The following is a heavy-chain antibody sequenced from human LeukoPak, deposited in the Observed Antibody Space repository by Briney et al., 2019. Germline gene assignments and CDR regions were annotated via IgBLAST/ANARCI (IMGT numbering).Heavy chain of an antibody. V-gene: IGHV1-8*01. CDR1: GYTFTSYD. J-gene: IGHJ4*02. CDR2: MNPNSGNT. CDR3: ARGAGVGATLDY. D-gene: IGHD1-26*01. Sequence: ASVTVSCKASGYTFTSYDINWVRQAPGQGLEGMGWMNPNSGNTGYAQKFQGRVTMTRNTSISTAYMELSSLRSEDTAVYYCARGAGVGATLDYWGQGTLVTVSS.